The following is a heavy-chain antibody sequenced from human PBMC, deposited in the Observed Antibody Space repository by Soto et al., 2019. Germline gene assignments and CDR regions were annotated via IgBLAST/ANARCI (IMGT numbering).Heavy chain of an antibody. J-gene: IGHJ3*02. CDR3: ARESPDGHYYDSSGYPDAFDI. V-gene: IGHV4-31*03. D-gene: IGHD3-22*01. CDR2: IYYSGST. Sequence: SETLSLTCTVSGGSISSGGYYWSWIRQHPGKGLEWIGYIYYSGSTYYNPSLKSRVTISVDTSKNQFSLKLSSVTAADTAVYYCARESPDGHYYDSSGYPDAFDIWGQGTMVTVSS. CDR1: GGSISSGGYY.